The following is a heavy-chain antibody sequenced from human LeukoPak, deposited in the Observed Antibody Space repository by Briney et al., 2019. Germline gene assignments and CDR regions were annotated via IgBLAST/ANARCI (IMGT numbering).Heavy chain of an antibody. CDR1: GGSISSSSYY. Sequence: PSETPSLTCTVSGGSISSSSYYWGWIRQPPGKGLEWIGSIYYSGSTYYNPSLKSRVTISVDTSKNQFSLKLSSVTAADTAVYYCARQVAAAGTEYFDYWGQGTLVTVSS. CDR3: ARQVAAAGTEYFDY. CDR2: IYYSGST. D-gene: IGHD6-13*01. V-gene: IGHV4-39*01. J-gene: IGHJ4*02.